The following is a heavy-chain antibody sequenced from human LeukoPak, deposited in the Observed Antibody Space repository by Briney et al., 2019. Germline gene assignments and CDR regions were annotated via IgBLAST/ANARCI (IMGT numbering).Heavy chain of an antibody. Sequence: GGSLRLSCAASEFTFSDARMTWVRQAPGKGLEWVGRIKSKSDGGTSDYAAPVKGRFIISRDDSKNTMYLQMNSLRTEDTGMYYCTTWVKTPTMSWYWGQGTLVTVSS. CDR2: IKSKSDGGTS. CDR1: EFTFSDAR. CDR3: TTWVKTPTMSWY. D-gene: IGHD3-10*02. J-gene: IGHJ4*02. V-gene: IGHV3-15*01.